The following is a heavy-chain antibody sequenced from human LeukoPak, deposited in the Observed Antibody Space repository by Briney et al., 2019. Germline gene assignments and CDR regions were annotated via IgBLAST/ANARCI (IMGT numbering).Heavy chain of an antibody. CDR3: ARAHDYGDYVGAFDI. CDR2: ISGSGGST. V-gene: IGHV3-23*01. CDR1: GFTFSSYA. Sequence: GGSLRLSCAASGFTFSSYAMSWVRQAPGKGLEWVSAISGSGGSTYYADSVKGRFTISRDNSKNTLYLQMNSLRAEDTAVYYCARAHDYGDYVGAFDIWGQGTMVTVSS. D-gene: IGHD4-17*01. J-gene: IGHJ3*02.